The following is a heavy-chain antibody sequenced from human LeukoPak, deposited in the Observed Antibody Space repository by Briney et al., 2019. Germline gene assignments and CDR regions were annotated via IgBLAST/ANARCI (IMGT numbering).Heavy chain of an antibody. Sequence: GGSLRPSCAASGFTFSSYAMHWVRQAPGKGLEWVAVISYDGSNKYYADSVKGRFTISRDNFKNTLYLQMNSLRAEDTAVYYCARGEPYYDSSGYEFDPWGQGTLVTVSS. CDR1: GFTFSSYA. V-gene: IGHV3-30-3*01. CDR2: ISYDGSNK. J-gene: IGHJ5*02. D-gene: IGHD3-22*01. CDR3: ARGEPYYDSSGYEFDP.